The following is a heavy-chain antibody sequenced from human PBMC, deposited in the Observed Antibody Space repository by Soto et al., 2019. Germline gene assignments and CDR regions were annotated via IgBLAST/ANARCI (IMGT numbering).Heavy chain of an antibody. V-gene: IGHV3-30-3*01. CDR2: ISYDGSNK. D-gene: IGHD6-13*01. CDR3: ARTNGGQQLKE. Sequence: QVQLVESGGGVVQPGRSLRLSCAASGFTFSSYAMHWVRQAPGKGLEWVAVISYDGSNKYYADSVKGRFTISRDNSKNTLYLQMNSLRAEDTAVYYCARTNGGQQLKEWGQGTLVTVSS. CDR1: GFTFSSYA. J-gene: IGHJ4*02.